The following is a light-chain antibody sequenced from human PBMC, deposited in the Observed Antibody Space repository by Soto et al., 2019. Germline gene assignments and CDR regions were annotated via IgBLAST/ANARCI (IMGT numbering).Light chain of an antibody. CDR3: QQRSNWPIT. J-gene: IGKJ5*01. CDR2: DAS. CDR1: QSVSSY. Sequence: EIVLTQSPATLSLSPGERATLSCRASQSVSSYLAWYQQKPGQAPRLLIYDASTRATGTPARFSGSGSGTEFTLTISSLEPEDFALYYCQQRSNWPITFGQGTRLEIK. V-gene: IGKV3-11*01.